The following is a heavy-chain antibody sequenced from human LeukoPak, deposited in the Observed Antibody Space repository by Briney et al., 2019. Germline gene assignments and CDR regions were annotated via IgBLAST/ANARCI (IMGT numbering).Heavy chain of an antibody. J-gene: IGHJ4*02. D-gene: IGHD1-1*01. CDR2: IYPGDSDT. CDR3: ARGSEEHNWKGDY. V-gene: IGHV5-51*01. Sequence: KDGESLKISCKGSGYSFTSYWIGWVRQLPGKGLEGMGIIYPGDSDTRYSPSFQGQVTISADKSISTAYLQWSSLKASDTAMYYCARGSEEHNWKGDYWGQGTLVTVSS. CDR1: GYSFTSYW.